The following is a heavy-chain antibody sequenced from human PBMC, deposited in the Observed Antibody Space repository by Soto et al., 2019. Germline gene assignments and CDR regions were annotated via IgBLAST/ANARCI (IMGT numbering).Heavy chain of an antibody. J-gene: IGHJ3*02. Sequence: GGSLRLSCAASGFTFIDYYMSWIRQAPGKGLEWVSYISSSGSTIYYADSVKGRFTISRDNAKNSLYLQMNSLRAEDTAVYYCATTYYFLGLYDFWSGSLDAFDIWGQGTMVTVSS. CDR3: ATTYYFLGLYDFWSGSLDAFDI. CDR1: GFTFIDYY. D-gene: IGHD3-3*01. V-gene: IGHV3-11*01. CDR2: ISSSGSTI.